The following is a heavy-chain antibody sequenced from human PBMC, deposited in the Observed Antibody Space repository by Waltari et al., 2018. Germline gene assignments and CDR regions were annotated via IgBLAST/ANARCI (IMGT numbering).Heavy chain of an antibody. J-gene: IGHJ6*03. D-gene: IGHD2-15*01. Sequence: QVQLQESGPGLVKPSETLSLTSTVSGGSISSYYWIWLRPPPGKGLEWVGYIYYSGSTNYNPSLKSRVTISVDTSKNQFSLKLSSVTAADTAVYYCARIVKAAYYYYYMDVWGKGTTVTVSS. V-gene: IGHV4-59*01. CDR1: GGSISSYY. CDR3: ARIVKAAYYYYYMDV. CDR2: IYYSGST.